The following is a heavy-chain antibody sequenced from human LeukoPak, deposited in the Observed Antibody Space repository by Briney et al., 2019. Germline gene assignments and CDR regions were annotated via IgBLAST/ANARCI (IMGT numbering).Heavy chain of an antibody. J-gene: IGHJ4*02. CDR3: ASGTTDIVVVPATLRNYYFDY. CDR1: GNTFSDYY. Sequence: SVKVSCKASGNTFSDYYIHWVRQAPGQGLEWMGGIIPMFGTAKYAQKFQGRVTITTDKSTSTAYMELSSLRSEDTAVYYCASGTTDIVVVPATLRNYYFDYWGQGTLVTVSS. D-gene: IGHD2-2*01. CDR2: IIPMFGTA. V-gene: IGHV1-69*05.